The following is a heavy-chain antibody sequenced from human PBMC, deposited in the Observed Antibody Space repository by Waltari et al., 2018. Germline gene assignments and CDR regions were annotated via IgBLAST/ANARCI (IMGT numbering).Heavy chain of an antibody. D-gene: IGHD1-1*01. Sequence: EVQLVESGGGLVHPGGSLKLSCTASGFIFGDYAMPWVRQASGKGLEGVCPIKSKANNYATMYGAPGKGRFTNTTDDSTNTSYLHMNSLKSDDTAVYYCTSDTSRWDDYYSDYWGQGTLVTVSS. V-gene: IGHV3-73*01. CDR3: TSDTSRWDDYYSDY. J-gene: IGHJ4*02. CDR2: IKSKANNYAT. CDR1: GFIFGDYA.